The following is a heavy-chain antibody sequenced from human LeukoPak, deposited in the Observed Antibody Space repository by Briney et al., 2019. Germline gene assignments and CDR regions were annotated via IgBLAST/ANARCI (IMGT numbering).Heavy chain of an antibody. CDR1: GFTVSSNY. V-gene: IGHV3-53*01. Sequence: PGGSLRLSCAASGFTVSSNYMSWVRQAPGKGLEWVSVIYSGGTTYYADSVKGRFTISRDNSKNTLYLQMNSLRGEDTAVYYCARVLSVSYCDSWGQGTLVTVCS. CDR2: IYSGGTT. J-gene: IGHJ4*02. CDR3: ARVLSVSYCDS. D-gene: IGHD2/OR15-2a*01.